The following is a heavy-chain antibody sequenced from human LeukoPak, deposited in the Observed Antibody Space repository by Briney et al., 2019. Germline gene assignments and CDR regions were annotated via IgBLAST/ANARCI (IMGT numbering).Heavy chain of an antibody. CDR2: IWYDGSNK. CDR1: GFTFSSYG. Sequence: GGSLRLSCAASGFTFSSYGMHWVRQAPGKGLEWVAVIWYDGSNKYYADSVKGRFTISGDNSKNTLYLQMNSLRAEDTAVYYCARDGDIAAAGSYNWFDPWGQGTLVTVSS. D-gene: IGHD6-13*01. V-gene: IGHV3-33*01. J-gene: IGHJ5*02. CDR3: ARDGDIAAAGSYNWFDP.